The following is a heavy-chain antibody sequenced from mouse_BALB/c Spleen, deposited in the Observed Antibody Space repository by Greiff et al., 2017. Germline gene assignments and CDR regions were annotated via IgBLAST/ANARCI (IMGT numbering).Heavy chain of an antibody. D-gene: IGHD1-1*01. Sequence: DVHLVESGGGLVQPGGSRKLSCAASGFTFSSFGMHWVRQAPEKGLEWVAYISSGSSTIYYADTVKGRFTISRDNPKNTLFLQMTSLRSEDTAMYYCARSYGSSYAFAYWGQGTLVTVSA. J-gene: IGHJ3*01. CDR2: ISSGSSTI. CDR1: GFTFSSFG. CDR3: ARSYGSSYAFAY. V-gene: IGHV5-17*02.